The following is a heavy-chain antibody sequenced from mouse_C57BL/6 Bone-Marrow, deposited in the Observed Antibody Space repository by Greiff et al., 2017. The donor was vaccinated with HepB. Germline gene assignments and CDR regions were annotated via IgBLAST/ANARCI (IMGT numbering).Heavy chain of an antibody. J-gene: IGHJ2*01. CDR2: ISSGSSTI. CDR3: ARRIRFDY. CDR1: GFTFSDYG. V-gene: IGHV5-17*01. Sequence: VKLVESGGGLVKPGGSLKLSCAASGFTFSDYGMHWVRQAPEKVLEWVAYISSGSSTIYYADTVKGRFTISRDNAKNTLFLQMTSLRSEDTAMYYCARRIRFDYWGQGTTLTVSS.